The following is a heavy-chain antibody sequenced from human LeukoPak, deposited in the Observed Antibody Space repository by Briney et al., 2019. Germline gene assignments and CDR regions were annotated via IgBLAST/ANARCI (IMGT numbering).Heavy chain of an antibody. D-gene: IGHD4-23*01. V-gene: IGHV3-64*02. CDR2: ISSHGGNT. Sequence: PGRSLRLSCAASGFTFSNYAMHWVRHAPGKGLEYVSAISSHGGNTYYADSVKGRISISRDNSKNILFLQMDSLTTDDTAVYYCARTRGAGGNSGGRWYLHLWGGGTLVPVPS. CDR3: ARTRGAGGNSGGRWYLHL. CDR1: GFTFSNYA. J-gene: IGHJ2*01.